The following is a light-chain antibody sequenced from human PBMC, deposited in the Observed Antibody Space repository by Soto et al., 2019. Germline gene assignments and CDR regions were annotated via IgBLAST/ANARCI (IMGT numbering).Light chain of an antibody. V-gene: IGKV1-5*03. CDR3: QHYNSYSEA. CDR2: KAS. CDR1: QAISSW. J-gene: IGKJ1*01. Sequence: DIQMTPSPSTLSVSVGDRVTITCRASQAISSWLAWYQQKPGKAPKLLIYKASTLKSGVPSRFSGSGSGTEFTLTISSLQPDDFANYYCQHYNSYSEAFGQGTKVDIK.